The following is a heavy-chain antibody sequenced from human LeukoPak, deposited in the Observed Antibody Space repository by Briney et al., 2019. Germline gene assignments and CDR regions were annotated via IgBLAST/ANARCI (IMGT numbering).Heavy chain of an antibody. CDR3: ARDSGGYSSGAFDI. D-gene: IGHD3-22*01. Sequence: GGSLRLSCAASGFTFSSYSMNWVRQAPGKGLEWVSSISSSSSYIYYADSVKGRFTISRDNAKNSLYLQVNSLRAEDTAVYYCARDSGGYSSGAFDIWGQGTMVTVSS. V-gene: IGHV3-21*01. J-gene: IGHJ3*02. CDR1: GFTFSSYS. CDR2: ISSSSSYI.